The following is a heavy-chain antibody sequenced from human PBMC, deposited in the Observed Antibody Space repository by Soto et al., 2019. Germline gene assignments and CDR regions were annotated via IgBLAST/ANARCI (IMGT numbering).Heavy chain of an antibody. D-gene: IGHD6-19*01. V-gene: IGHV3-30-3*01. CDR3: ARLFNSYSSGPPSDFDY. CDR2: ISYDGSNK. Sequence: QVQLVESGGGVVQPGRSLRLSCAASEFTFSSYAMHWVRQAPGKGLEWVAVISYDGSNKYYADSVKGRFTISRDNSKNTLYLQMNSLRAEDTAVYYCARLFNSYSSGPPSDFDYWGQGTLVTVSS. CDR1: EFTFSSYA. J-gene: IGHJ4*02.